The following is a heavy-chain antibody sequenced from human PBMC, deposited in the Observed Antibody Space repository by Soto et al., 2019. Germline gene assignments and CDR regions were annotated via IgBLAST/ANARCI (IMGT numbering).Heavy chain of an antibody. CDR2: ISGSGDST. J-gene: IGHJ4*02. CDR3: AKAYRSNWYGYFDY. V-gene: IGHV3-23*01. D-gene: IGHD6-13*01. Sequence: GGSLRLSCAASGFTFSSYAMSWVRQAPWKGLEWVSAISGSGDSTYYADYVKGRFTISRDTSKNTLYLQMDSLRAEDTALYYCAKAYRSNWYGYFDYWGQGTLVTVSS. CDR1: GFTFSSYA.